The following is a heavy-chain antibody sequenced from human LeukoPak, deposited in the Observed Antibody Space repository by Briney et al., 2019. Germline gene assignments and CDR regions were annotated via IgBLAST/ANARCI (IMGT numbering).Heavy chain of an antibody. CDR2: MNPNSGNT. J-gene: IGHJ4*02. CDR3: ARDRGVLLWFGELRGYDY. D-gene: IGHD3-10*01. CDR1: GYTFTSYD. Sequence: ASVKVSCKASGYTFTSYDINWVRQATGQGLEWMGWMNPNSGNTGYAQKLQGRVTMTTDTSTSTAYMELRSLRSDDTAVYYCARDRGVLLWFGELRGYDYWGQGTLVTVSS. V-gene: IGHV1-8*01.